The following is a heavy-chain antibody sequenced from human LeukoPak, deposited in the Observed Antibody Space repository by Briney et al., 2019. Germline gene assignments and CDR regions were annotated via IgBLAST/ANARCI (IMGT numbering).Heavy chain of an antibody. J-gene: IGHJ4*02. CDR3: ARDKTRGIQLWNEFDY. V-gene: IGHV1-3*01. CDR2: INAGNGNT. CDR1: GYTFTSFA. Sequence: ASVKVSCKASGYTFTSFAMHWVRQAPGQRPEWMGLINAGNGNTRYSQSFQDRVTITRDTSASTIYMEMSSLTSEDTAMYYCARDKTRGIQLWNEFDYWGQGTLVTVSS. D-gene: IGHD5-18*01.